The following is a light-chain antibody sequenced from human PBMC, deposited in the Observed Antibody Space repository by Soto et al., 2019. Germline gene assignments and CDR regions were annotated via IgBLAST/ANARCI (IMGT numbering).Light chain of an antibody. Sequence: QSVLTQPPSVSGAPGQRVTISCTGSRSNIGAGYDVNWYQHVPGTAPKLLIYDNNNRPSGVPDRCSGSKSGTSASLAITGLQAEDEADYYCQSYDSGLSSYIFGTGTKLTVL. CDR3: QSYDSGLSSYI. CDR2: DNN. J-gene: IGLJ1*01. CDR1: RSNIGAGYD. V-gene: IGLV1-40*01.